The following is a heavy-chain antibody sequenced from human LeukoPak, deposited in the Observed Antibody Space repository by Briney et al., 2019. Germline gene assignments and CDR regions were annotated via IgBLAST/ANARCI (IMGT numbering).Heavy chain of an antibody. V-gene: IGHV1-2*02. CDR1: GYTFTGYY. J-gene: IGHJ4*02. D-gene: IGHD3-16*01. CDR2: INPNSGGT. CDR3: ARVWGSVDY. Sequence: ASVKVSCKASGYTFTGYYMHWVRQAPGQGLEWMGWINPNSGGTNYAQKFQGRVTMTRDTSISTAYMELSSLRSEDTALYYCARVWGSVDYWGQGTLVTVSS.